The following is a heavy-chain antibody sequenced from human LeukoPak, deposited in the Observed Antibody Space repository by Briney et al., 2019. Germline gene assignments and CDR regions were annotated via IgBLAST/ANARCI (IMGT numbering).Heavy chain of an antibody. CDR2: IGTHNGNT. V-gene: IGHV1-18*01. D-gene: IGHD1-7*01. CDR1: GYSLSNYG. CDR3: ASRNYGPYYHGMDV. Sequence: ASVKVSCKASGYSLSNYGITWVRQAPGQGLEWMGWIGTHNGNTKYAQKFQGRVTMTTDTSTNTVYMELRSLRSDDTAVYYCASRNYGPYYHGMDVWGQGTTVTVSS. J-gene: IGHJ6*02.